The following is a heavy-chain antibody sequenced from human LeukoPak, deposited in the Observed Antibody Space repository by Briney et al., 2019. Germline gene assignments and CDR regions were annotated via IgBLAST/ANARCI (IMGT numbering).Heavy chain of an antibody. V-gene: IGHV3-23*01. D-gene: IGHD2-21*02. CDR1: GFTFSSYA. CDR2: ISGSGGST. CDR3: AKSTAMDYYGMDV. J-gene: IGHJ6*02. Sequence: PGGSLRLSCAASGFTFSSYAMSWVRQAPGKGLEWVSAISGSGGSTYYADSVKGRFTISRNNSKNTLYLQMNSLRAEDTAVYYCAKSTAMDYYGMDVWGQGTTVTVSS.